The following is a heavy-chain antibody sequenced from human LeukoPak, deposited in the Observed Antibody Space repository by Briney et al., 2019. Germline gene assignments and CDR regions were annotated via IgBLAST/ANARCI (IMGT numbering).Heavy chain of an antibody. V-gene: IGHV3-15*01. Sequence: GGSLRLSCAASGFTFSNAWMSWVRQAPGKGLEWVGRIKSKTDGGTTDYAAPVKGRFTISRDDSKNTLYLQMNSLRAEDTAVYYCAKDQVLRYFDWLLTPYYYYGMDVWGQGTTVTVSS. CDR2: IKSKTDGGTT. J-gene: IGHJ6*02. CDR3: AKDQVLRYFDWLLTPYYYYGMDV. CDR1: GFTFSNAW. D-gene: IGHD3-9*01.